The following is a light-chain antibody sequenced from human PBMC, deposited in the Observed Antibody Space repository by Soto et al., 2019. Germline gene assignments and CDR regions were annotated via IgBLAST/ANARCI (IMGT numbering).Light chain of an antibody. CDR3: QQHNTYSRT. Sequence: IQMTQSPSTLSASVGDRVTITCRASQNISIWLAWYQQKPGKAPKLLIHRASSLESGVPSRFSGSGSGTEFTLTISSLQPDDFATYYCQQHNTYSRTCGQGTKVDIK. V-gene: IGKV1-5*03. CDR1: QNISIW. CDR2: RAS. J-gene: IGKJ1*01.